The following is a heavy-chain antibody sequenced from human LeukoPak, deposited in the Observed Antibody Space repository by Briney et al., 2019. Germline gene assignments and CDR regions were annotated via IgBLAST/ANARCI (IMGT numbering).Heavy chain of an antibody. CDR2: GDYSGGT. V-gene: IGHV4-39*07. CDR1: SDSFSSVTDY. D-gene: IGHD6-19*01. J-gene: IGHJ4*02. Sequence: SETLSLTCTVSSDSFSSVTDYWAWIRQPPGKGLEWIASGDYSGGTYYNPSLESRVAISADMSKNQFSLKLTSVTGADTAVYYCAGERGEEYSSGWYKRNYFDNWGQGIRVTVFS. CDR3: AGERGEEYSSGWYKRNYFDN.